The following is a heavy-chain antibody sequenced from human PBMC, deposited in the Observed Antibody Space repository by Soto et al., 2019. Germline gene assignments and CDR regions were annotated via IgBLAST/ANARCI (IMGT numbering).Heavy chain of an antibody. D-gene: IGHD1-26*01. CDR2: VYTSGST. Sequence: SETLSLTCTVSGDSMTKYYWSWIRQPAGKGLEWIGRVYTSGSTNYNPSLKSRVTMSIGTSNNHFSLTLKSVTAADTAVYYCARTVGAAYYFDFWGQGALVTVSS. V-gene: IGHV4-4*07. CDR3: ARTVGAAYYFDF. J-gene: IGHJ4*02. CDR1: GDSMTKYY.